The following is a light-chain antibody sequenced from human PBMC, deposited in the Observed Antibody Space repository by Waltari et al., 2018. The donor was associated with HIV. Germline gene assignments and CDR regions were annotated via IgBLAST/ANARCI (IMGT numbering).Light chain of an antibody. CDR1: SSNIGTHE. CDR2: NSN. Sequence: QSVLTQPPSVSGAPGQRVTLSCTGTSSNIGTHEVHWYQQFPGTAPRLLIYNSNNRPSGVPDRFSASKSGTSASLAITGLQADDEAYYYSSDSTLSGSVFGGGTKLTVL. CDR3: SDSTLSGSV. J-gene: IGLJ2*01. V-gene: IGLV1-40*01.